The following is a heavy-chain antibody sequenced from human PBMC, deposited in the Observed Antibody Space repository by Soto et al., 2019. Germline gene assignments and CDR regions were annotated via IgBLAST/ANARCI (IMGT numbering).Heavy chain of an antibody. CDR1: GGSFSGYY. J-gene: IGHJ5*02. D-gene: IGHD2-15*01. V-gene: IGHV4-34*01. CDR2: INHSGST. Sequence: SETLSLTCAVYGGSFSGYYWSWIRQPPGKGLEWIGEINHSGSTNYNPSLKSRVTISVDTSKNQFYLKLSSVPTAATAVFYSARCRRYCLRRCPNWFATWAQRTPVTVSS. CDR3: ARCRRYCLRRCPNWFAT.